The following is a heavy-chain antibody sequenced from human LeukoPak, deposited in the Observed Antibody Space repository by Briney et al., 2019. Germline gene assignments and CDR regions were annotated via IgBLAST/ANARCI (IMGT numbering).Heavy chain of an antibody. V-gene: IGHV3-30*03. D-gene: IGHD3-10*01. CDR2: ISYDGSNK. CDR1: GFTFSSYG. CDR3: AFGEFDY. Sequence: GGSLRLSCAASGFTFSSYGMHWVRQAPGKGLEWVAVISYDGSNKYYADSVKGRFTISRDNSKSTLYLQMNSLRAEDTAVYYCAFGEFDYWGREPWSPSPQ. J-gene: IGHJ4*02.